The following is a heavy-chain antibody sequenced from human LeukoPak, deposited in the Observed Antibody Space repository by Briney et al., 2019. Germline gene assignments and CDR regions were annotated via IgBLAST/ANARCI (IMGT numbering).Heavy chain of an antibody. CDR2: MNPNSGNT. J-gene: IGHJ5*02. Sequence: ASVKVSCKASGYTFTSYDINWVRQATGQGIEWMGWMNPNSGNTGYAQKFQGRVTMTRNTSISTAYMELSSLRSEDTAVYYCARYSSSWYVSWFDPWGQGTLVTVSS. CDR3: ARYSSSWYVSWFDP. V-gene: IGHV1-8*01. CDR1: GYTFTSYD. D-gene: IGHD6-13*01.